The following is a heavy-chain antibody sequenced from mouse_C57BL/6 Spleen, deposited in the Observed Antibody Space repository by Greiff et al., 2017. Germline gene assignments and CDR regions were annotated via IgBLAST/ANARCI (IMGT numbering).Heavy chain of an antibody. CDR3: ARSPITTVVGSSWYFDV. D-gene: IGHD1-1*01. Sequence: QVQLQQSGAELAKPGASVKLSCKASGYTFTSYWMQWVKQRPGQGLEWIGYINPSSGYTKYNQKFKDKATLTADKSSSTAYMQLSSLTYEDSAVYYCARSPITTVVGSSWYFDVWGTGTTVTVSS. J-gene: IGHJ1*03. V-gene: IGHV1-7*01. CDR2: INPSSGYT. CDR1: GYTFTSYW.